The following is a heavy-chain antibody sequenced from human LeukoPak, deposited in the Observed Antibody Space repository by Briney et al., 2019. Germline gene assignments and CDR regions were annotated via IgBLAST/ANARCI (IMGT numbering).Heavy chain of an antibody. CDR1: GGTFSSYA. CDR3: ARGVCSSTSCKSRGYYYYYMDV. D-gene: IGHD2-2*01. Sequence: ASVKVSCKASGGTFSSYAISWVRQAPGQGLEWMGGIIPIFGTANYAQKFQGRVTITTDESTSTAYMELSSLRSEDTAVYYCARGVCSSTSCKSRGYYYYYMDVWGKGTTVTVSS. J-gene: IGHJ6*03. V-gene: IGHV1-69*05. CDR2: IIPIFGTA.